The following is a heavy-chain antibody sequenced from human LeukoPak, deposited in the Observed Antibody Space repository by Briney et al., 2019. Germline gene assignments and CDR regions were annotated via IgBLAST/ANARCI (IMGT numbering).Heavy chain of an antibody. V-gene: IGHV4-59*01. Sequence: PSETLSLTCTVSGGSISSYYWSWIRQPPGKGLEWIGYIYYSGSTNYNPSLKSRVTISVDTSKNQFSLKLSSVTAADAAVYYCARTTEAHSWRTRYYDYYMDVWGKGTTVTVSS. CDR2: IYYSGST. D-gene: IGHD6-13*01. CDR1: GGSISSYY. J-gene: IGHJ6*03. CDR3: ARTTEAHSWRTRYYDYYMDV.